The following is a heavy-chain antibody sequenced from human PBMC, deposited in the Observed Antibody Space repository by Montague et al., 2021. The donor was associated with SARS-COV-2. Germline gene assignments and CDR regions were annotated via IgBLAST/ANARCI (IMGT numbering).Heavy chain of an antibody. D-gene: IGHD5-12*01. CDR2: IYTSGST. CDR1: GVSISSYY. J-gene: IGHJ4*02. CDR3: ARGPTNNIGMVATGLDY. V-gene: IGHV4-4*07. Sequence: SETLSLTCTVSGVSISSYYWNWIRQSAGKGLDWIGRIYTSGSTNYDPSLKSRVTISVDTSNNQFSLKLTSVTAADTAVYYCARGPTNNIGMVATGLDYWGQGTLVTVSS.